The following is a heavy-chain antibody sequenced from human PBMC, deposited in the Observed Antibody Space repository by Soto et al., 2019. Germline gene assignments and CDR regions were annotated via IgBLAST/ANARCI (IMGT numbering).Heavy chain of an antibody. CDR2: IYYSGST. Sequence: PSETLSLTCPVSGGSISSSSYYWGWIRQPPGKGLEWIGSIYYSGSTYYNPSLKSRVTISVDTSKNQFSLKLSSVTAADTAVYYCARLPAFDYWGQGTLVTVSS. V-gene: IGHV4-39*01. J-gene: IGHJ4*02. CDR3: ARLPAFDY. CDR1: GGSISSSSYY.